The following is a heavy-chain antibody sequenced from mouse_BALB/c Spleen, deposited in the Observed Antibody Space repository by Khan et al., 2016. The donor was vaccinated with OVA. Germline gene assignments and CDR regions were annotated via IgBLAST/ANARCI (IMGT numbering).Heavy chain of an antibody. Sequence: VQLKQSGPDLLKPSQSLSLTCTVTGYSITSGYSWHWIRQFPGHKLEWMGYIDYSGTTNYNPSLKSRISITREISKNQFFLQLNSVTTEDTATYYCVRWDYWGQGTTRTGSS. CDR1: GYSITSGYS. J-gene: IGHJ2*01. CDR2: IDYSGTT. CDR3: VRWDY. V-gene: IGHV3-1*02.